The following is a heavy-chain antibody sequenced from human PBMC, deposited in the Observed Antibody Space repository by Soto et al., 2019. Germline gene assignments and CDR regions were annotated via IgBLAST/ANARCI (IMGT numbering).Heavy chain of an antibody. CDR2: IWYDGNNK. J-gene: IGHJ4*02. CDR1: GFTFSNYG. Sequence: GGSLRLSCAASGFTFSNYGMHWVRQAPGKGLEWVAVIWYDGNNKYYADSVKGRFTISRDNSNNTLYVQMTSLRAEDTAVYYCARGLHYLFDYWGQGTLVTVSS. CDR3: ARGLHYLFDY. V-gene: IGHV3-33*01. D-gene: IGHD3-10*01.